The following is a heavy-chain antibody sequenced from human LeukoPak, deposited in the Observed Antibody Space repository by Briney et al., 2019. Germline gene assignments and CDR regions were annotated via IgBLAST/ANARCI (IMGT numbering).Heavy chain of an antibody. Sequence: ASVKVSCKASGYTFTSYYVHWVRQAPGQGLEWMGIINPSGGSTSYAQKFQGRVTITTDESTSTVYMDLSSLRSEDAAVYYCARGPFYYDSSGYIFDYWGQGTLVTVSS. D-gene: IGHD3-22*01. CDR1: GYTFTSYY. V-gene: IGHV1-46*01. J-gene: IGHJ4*02. CDR2: INPSGGST. CDR3: ARGPFYYDSSGYIFDY.